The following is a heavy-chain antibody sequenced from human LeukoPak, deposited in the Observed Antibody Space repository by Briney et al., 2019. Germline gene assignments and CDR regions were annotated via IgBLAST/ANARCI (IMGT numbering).Heavy chain of an antibody. V-gene: IGHV3-66*01. CDR2: IYSGGST. D-gene: IGHD6-19*01. CDR3: AREGSGWYVPGSYGMDV. CDR1: GFTVSSNY. Sequence: GGSLRLSCAASGFTVSSNYMSWVRQAPGKGLEWVSVIYSGGSTYYADSVKGRFTISRDNSKNTLYLQMNSLGAEDTAVYYCAREGSGWYVPGSYGMDVWGQGTTVTVSS. J-gene: IGHJ6*02.